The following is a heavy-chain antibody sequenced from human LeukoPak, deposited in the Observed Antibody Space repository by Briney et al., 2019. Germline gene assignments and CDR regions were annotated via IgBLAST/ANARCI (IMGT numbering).Heavy chain of an antibody. J-gene: IGHJ4*02. Sequence: GGSLRLSCVASGLTFSSYSMNWVRQAPGKGLEWVSSISSSSSYIYYADSVKGRFTISRDKSKSTLYIQMNSLRAEDTAVYYCSKWKAIVLVPAARSAIDYWGQGTLVTVSS. CDR3: SKWKAIVLVPAARSAIDY. D-gene: IGHD2-2*01. CDR1: GLTFSSYS. V-gene: IGHV3-21*04. CDR2: ISSSSSYI.